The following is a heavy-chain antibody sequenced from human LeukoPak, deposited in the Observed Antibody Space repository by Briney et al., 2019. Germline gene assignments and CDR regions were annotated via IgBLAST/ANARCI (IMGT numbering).Heavy chain of an antibody. J-gene: IGHJ4*02. V-gene: IGHV3-7*01. CDR1: GFTFSSYW. CDR2: IKEDGSEK. Sequence: GGSLRLSCAASGFTFSSYWMSWVRPAPGKGLEWVATIKEDGSEKNYVDSVMGRFTISRDNAKNSLYLQMNSLRAEDTAVYYCARDFQSSYWGQGTLVTVSS. CDR3: ARDFQSSY.